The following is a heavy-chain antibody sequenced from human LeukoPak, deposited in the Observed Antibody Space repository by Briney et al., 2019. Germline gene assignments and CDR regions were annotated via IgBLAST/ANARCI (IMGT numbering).Heavy chain of an antibody. CDR2: IYYSGST. Sequence: GSLRLSCAASGFTFSSYAMSWVRQPPGKGLEWIGTIYYSGSTYYNPSLKSRITISVDTSKNQFSLKMRSVTAADTAVYYCARPTSKLGSFDYWGQGTLVTVSS. D-gene: IGHD2/OR15-2a*01. CDR3: ARPTSKLGSFDY. J-gene: IGHJ4*02. CDR1: GFTFSSYA. V-gene: IGHV4-39*01.